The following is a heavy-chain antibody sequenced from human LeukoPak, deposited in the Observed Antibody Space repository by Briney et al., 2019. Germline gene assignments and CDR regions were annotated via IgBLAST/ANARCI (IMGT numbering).Heavy chain of an antibody. Sequence: AASVKVSCKASGGTFSSYAISWVRQAPGQGLEWMGGIIPIFGTANYAQKFQGRVTITADESTSTAYMELSSLRSEDTAVYYCARENPPGEFDYWGQGTLVTVSS. CDR3: ARENPPGEFDY. J-gene: IGHJ4*02. CDR2: IIPIFGTA. V-gene: IGHV1-69*13. D-gene: IGHD3-16*01. CDR1: GGTFSSYA.